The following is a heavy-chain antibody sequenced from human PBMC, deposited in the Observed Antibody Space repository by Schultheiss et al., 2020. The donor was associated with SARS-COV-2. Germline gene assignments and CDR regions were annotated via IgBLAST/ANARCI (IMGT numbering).Heavy chain of an antibody. CDR3: ARDGRGGFGDY. D-gene: IGHD3-10*01. CDR2: IHYSGSS. J-gene: IGHJ4*02. V-gene: IGHV4-59*01. Sequence: SETLSLTCTVSGGSISSYYWSWIRQPPGKGLEWIGYIHYSGSSNYNPSLKSRVTISLDPSKNQFSLKLSSVTAADSAVYYCARDGRGGFGDYWGQGTLVTVSS. CDR1: GGSISSYY.